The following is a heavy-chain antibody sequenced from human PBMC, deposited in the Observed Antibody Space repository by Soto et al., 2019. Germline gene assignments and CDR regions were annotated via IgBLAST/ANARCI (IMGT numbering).Heavy chain of an antibody. CDR2: TYYRSKWYN. V-gene: IGHV6-1*01. CDR1: GDSVSSNSAA. J-gene: IGHJ6*02. CDR3: ARVCRGEWLLYRYVNYYGMDF. D-gene: IGHD3-3*01. Sequence: AQTLSLTCAISGDSVSSNSAAWNWIRQSPSRGLEWLGRTYYRSKWYNDYAVSVKSRITINPDTSKNQFSLKLSSVTAADTAVYYCARVCRGEWLLYRYVNYYGMDFRGQGTTVTVSS.